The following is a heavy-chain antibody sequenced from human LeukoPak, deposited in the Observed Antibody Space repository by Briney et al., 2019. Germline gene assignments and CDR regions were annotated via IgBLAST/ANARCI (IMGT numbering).Heavy chain of an antibody. Sequence: GESLKISCKGSGDSFTTYWIGWVRQMPGKGLEWMGIIYLGDSDTRYSPSFQGQVTISADKSINTAYLQWSSLKASDTAMYYCARGGRLTTVVTGNWYFDLWGRGTLVTVSS. J-gene: IGHJ2*01. CDR1: GDSFTTYW. V-gene: IGHV5-51*01. CDR3: ARGGRLTTVVTGNWYFDL. CDR2: IYLGDSDT. D-gene: IGHD4-23*01.